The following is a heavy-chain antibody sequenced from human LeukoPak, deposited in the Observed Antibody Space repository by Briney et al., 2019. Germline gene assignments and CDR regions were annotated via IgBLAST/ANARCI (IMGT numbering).Heavy chain of an antibody. CDR3: ARGRGYFYDSSGYYTFDY. V-gene: IGHV2-70*11. D-gene: IGHD3-22*01. CDR1: GFSLSTNGMC. CDR2: IDWDDDK. J-gene: IGHJ4*02. Sequence: SGPTLVKPTQTLTLTCTFSGFSLSTNGMCVSWIRQPPGKALVWVSRIDWDDDKYFRTSLETRLTISKDTSKNQVVLTMTNMDPVETATYYCARGRGYFYDSSGYYTFDYWGQGTLVTVSS.